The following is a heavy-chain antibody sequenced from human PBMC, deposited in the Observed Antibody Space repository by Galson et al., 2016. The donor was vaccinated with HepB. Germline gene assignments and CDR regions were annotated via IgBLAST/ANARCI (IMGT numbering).Heavy chain of an antibody. V-gene: IGHV3-74*01. Sequence: SLRLSCAASGFSFSNYWMHWVRQAPGKGLVWVSRISSFGSTTTYADSVKGRFTISRDNAKNNLYLQMNSLRADDTAVYYCARGSHGLRLGGLSSNGDWGQGTLVTVSS. D-gene: IGHD3-16*02. CDR2: ISSFGSTT. CDR3: ARGSHGLRLGGLSSNGD. CDR1: GFSFSNYW. J-gene: IGHJ4*02.